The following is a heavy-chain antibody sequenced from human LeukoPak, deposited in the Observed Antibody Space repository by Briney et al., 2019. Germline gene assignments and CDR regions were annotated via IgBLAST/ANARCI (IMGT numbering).Heavy chain of an antibody. V-gene: IGHV1-69*13. Sequence: ASVKVSCKASGGTFSSYAISWVRQAPGQGLEWMGGIIPIFGTANYAQKFQGRVTITADESTGTAYMELSSLRSEDTAVYYCARGSSRGYAFDIWGQGTMVTVSS. J-gene: IGHJ3*02. CDR3: ARGSSRGYAFDI. CDR1: GGTFSSYA. D-gene: IGHD6-13*01. CDR2: IIPIFGTA.